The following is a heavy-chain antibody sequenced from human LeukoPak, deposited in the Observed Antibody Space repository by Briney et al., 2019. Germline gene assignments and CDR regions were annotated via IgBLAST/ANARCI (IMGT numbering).Heavy chain of an antibody. V-gene: IGHV4-34*01. CDR1: GGSFSGYY. D-gene: IGHD6-6*01. CDR3: ARAEYSSSYDH. CDR2: INHSGST. J-gene: IGHJ4*02. Sequence: SETPSLTCAVYGGSFSGYYWSWIRQPPGKGLEWIGEINHSGSTNYNPSLKSRVTISVDTSKNQFSLKLSSVTAVDTAVYYCARAEYSSSYDHWGQGTLVTVSS.